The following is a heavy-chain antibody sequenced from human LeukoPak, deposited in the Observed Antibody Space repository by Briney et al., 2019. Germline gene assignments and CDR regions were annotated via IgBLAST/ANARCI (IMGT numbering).Heavy chain of an antibody. J-gene: IGHJ5*02. D-gene: IGHD4-11*01. CDR2: ISYDGNNK. Sequence: GGSLRLSCAASGFTFSSYGMHWVRQAPGKGLEWVAVISYDGNNKYYADSVKGRFTISRDNSKNTLYLQMNSLRAEDTAVYYCAKDTIGSDYRVNWFDPWGQGTLVTVSS. V-gene: IGHV3-30*18. CDR3: AKDTIGSDYRVNWFDP. CDR1: GFTFSSYG.